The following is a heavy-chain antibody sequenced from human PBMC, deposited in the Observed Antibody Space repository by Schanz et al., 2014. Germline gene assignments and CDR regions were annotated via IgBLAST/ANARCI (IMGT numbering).Heavy chain of an antibody. CDR1: GFSFSSYA. J-gene: IGHJ4*02. CDR2: MNESHSTI. V-gene: IGHV3-23*04. D-gene: IGHD5-12*01. Sequence: EVQLVASGGGLVQPGGSLRLSCAASGFSFSSYAMGWVRQARGKGLEWVSAMNESHSTIYYADSVRGRFTISRDNAENTLFLQMNSLRAEDTAVYYCARKVVATIGGYYDNWGQGTLXIVSS. CDR3: ARKVVATIGGYYDN.